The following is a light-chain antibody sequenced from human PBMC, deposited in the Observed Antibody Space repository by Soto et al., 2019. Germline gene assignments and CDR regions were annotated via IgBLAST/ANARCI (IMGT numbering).Light chain of an antibody. V-gene: IGKV3-20*01. CDR1: QSVSSSY. Sequence: EIVLTQSPGTLSLSPGERATLSCRASQSVSSSYLAWYQQKTGQAPRLLIYGASSRATGIPDRFSGSGFGTDFTLTITRLEPEDFAVFYCQQYATSPRTFGQGTKVDIK. CDR3: QQYATSPRT. CDR2: GAS. J-gene: IGKJ1*01.